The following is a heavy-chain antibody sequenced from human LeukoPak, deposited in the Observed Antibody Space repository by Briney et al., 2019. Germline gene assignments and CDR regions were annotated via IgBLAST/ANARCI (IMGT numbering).Heavy chain of an antibody. Sequence: PGGSLRLSCAASGFTVNSNYMSWVRQAPGKGLEWVSVIYSGGSTYYADSVKGRFTISRDNSKNTLYLQMNSLRAEDTAVYYCARDLITMVRGVKYYYYGMDVWGKGTTVTVSS. CDR1: GFTVNSNY. CDR2: IYSGGST. V-gene: IGHV3-53*01. J-gene: IGHJ6*04. D-gene: IGHD3-10*01. CDR3: ARDLITMVRGVKYYYYGMDV.